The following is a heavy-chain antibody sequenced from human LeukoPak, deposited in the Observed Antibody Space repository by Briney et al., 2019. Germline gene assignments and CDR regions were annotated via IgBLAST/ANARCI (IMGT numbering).Heavy chain of an antibody. CDR3: VRDQWIQRCCYYMDV. Sequence: ASVKVSCKASGYTFTSYGISWVRQAPGQGFEWMGWISPDNHNTKYTQKLQGRVTMTTDTSTSTAYMELRSLGSDDTAVYYCVRDQWIQRCCYYMDVWGKGTTVTVSS. CDR1: GYTFTSYG. D-gene: IGHD5-18*01. V-gene: IGHV1-18*01. J-gene: IGHJ6*03. CDR2: ISPDNHNT.